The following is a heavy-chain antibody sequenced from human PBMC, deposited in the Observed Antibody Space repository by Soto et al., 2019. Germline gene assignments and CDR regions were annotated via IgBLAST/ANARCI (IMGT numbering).Heavy chain of an antibody. CDR2: IYHSGSI. CDR3: ARVPDY. J-gene: IGHJ4*02. CDR1: GGSISSGGYS. V-gene: IGHV4-30-2*01. Sequence: SETLSLTCAVSGGSISSGGYSWSWIRQPPGKGLEWIGYIYHSGSIYYNPSLKSRVTISVDRSKNQFSLKLSSVTAADTAVYYYARVPDYWGQGTLVTVSS.